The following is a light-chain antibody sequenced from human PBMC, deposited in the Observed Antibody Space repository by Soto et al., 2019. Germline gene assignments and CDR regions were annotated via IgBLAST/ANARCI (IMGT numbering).Light chain of an antibody. J-gene: IGKJ1*01. CDR3: QQYDNSVWT. V-gene: IGKV3-20*01. Sequence: EIVLTQSPGTLSLSPGERATLSCRASQSVSRTSLEWYQQKPGQAPRLLMYGVSSRATGIPDRFSGSGSVTDFTITINRMEPEELAVYFCQQYDNSVWTFGQGTRVAIK. CDR2: GVS. CDR1: QSVSRTS.